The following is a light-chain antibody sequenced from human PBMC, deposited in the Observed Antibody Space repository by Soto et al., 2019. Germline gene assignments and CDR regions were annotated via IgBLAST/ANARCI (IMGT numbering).Light chain of an antibody. V-gene: IGLV1-40*01. J-gene: IGLJ2*01. CDR1: SSNIGAVYD. CDR2: GNT. CDR3: QSYDISLSVSVV. Sequence: QSVLTQPPSVSGAPGQRVTISCTGSSSNIGAVYDVQWYQQLPGAAPRLLIFGNTTRPSGVPDRFSGARSGTSSSLPISGRQAADEADYYCQSYDISLSVSVVFGGGTKLTVL.